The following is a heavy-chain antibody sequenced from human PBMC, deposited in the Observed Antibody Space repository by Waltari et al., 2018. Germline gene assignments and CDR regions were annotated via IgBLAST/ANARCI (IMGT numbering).Heavy chain of an antibody. CDR3: ARDWVQGSNWFDP. CDR1: GGSISSSSYY. Sequence: QLQLQESGPGLVKPSETLSLTCTVSGGSISSSSYYWGWIRQPPGKGLEWIGSIYYSGSTYYNPSLKSRVTISVDTSKNQFSLKLSSVTAADTAVYYCARDWVQGSNWFDPWGQGTLVTVSS. J-gene: IGHJ5*02. V-gene: IGHV4-39*07. D-gene: IGHD3-16*01. CDR2: IYYSGST.